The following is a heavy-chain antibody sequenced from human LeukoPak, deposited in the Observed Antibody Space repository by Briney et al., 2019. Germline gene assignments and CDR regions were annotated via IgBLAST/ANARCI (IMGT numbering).Heavy chain of an antibody. Sequence: SVKVSCKASGATFISYAMSWVRQAPGQGLEWMGGIIPIFGTANYAQKFQGRVTITADKSTSTAYMEVSSLRSEDTAVYYCAGGRPRGYCSGGSCYHNFDYWGQGTLVAVSS. CDR3: AGGRPRGYCSGGSCYHNFDY. D-gene: IGHD2-15*01. J-gene: IGHJ4*02. CDR1: GATFISYA. V-gene: IGHV1-69*06. CDR2: IIPIFGTA.